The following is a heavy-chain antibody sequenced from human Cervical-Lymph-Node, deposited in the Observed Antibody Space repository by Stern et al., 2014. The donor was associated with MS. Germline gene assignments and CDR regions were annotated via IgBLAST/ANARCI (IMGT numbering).Heavy chain of an antibody. J-gene: IGHJ3*02. CDR1: GFTVSNNY. Sequence: VQLVESGGGLIQPGGSLRLSCAAPGFTVSNNYMSWVRQAPGKGLEWVSLIYTDDSTYYAGAVKGRFTSSRDSSKTKLFLQMTSLRAEDTAVYYCARAIFGVNTAAMAPDAFDTWGQGTMVTVSS. CDR2: IYTDDST. D-gene: IGHD3-3*01. V-gene: IGHV3-53*01. CDR3: ARAIFGVNTAAMAPDAFDT.